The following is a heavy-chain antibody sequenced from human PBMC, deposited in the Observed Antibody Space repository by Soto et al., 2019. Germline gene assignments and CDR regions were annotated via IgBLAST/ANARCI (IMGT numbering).Heavy chain of an antibody. CDR1: GFTFSNYA. D-gene: IGHD6-19*01. V-gene: IGHV3-23*01. CDR2: ISGSGGTT. Sequence: PGGSLRLSCAASGFTFSNYAIAWVRQAPGKGLEWVSGISGSGGTTYYADSVKGRFTISRDNSKDTLHLQMNSLRAEDTAVYYCAKTPRQWLVYFGYWGQGA. CDR3: AKTPRQWLVYFGY. J-gene: IGHJ4*02.